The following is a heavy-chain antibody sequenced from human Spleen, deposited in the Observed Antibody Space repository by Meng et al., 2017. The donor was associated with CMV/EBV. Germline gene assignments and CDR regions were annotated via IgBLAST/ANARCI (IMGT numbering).Heavy chain of an antibody. CDR3: ASDLGYCSSTSCYSDGMDV. D-gene: IGHD2-2*01. CDR2: IYHSGST. V-gene: IGHV4-38-2*02. CDR1: GYSISSGYY. J-gene: IGHJ6*02. Sequence: SETLSLTCTVSGYSISSGYYWGWIRQPPGKGLEWIGSIYHSGSTYYNPSLKSRVTISVDTSKNQFSLKLSSVTAADTAVYYCASDLGYCSSTSCYSDGMDVWGQGTTVTVSS.